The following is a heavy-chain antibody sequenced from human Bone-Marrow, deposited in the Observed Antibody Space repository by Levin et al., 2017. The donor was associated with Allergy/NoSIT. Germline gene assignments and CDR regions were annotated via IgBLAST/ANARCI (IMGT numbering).Heavy chain of an antibody. V-gene: IGHV4-61*01. Sequence: SETLSLTCTVSGGSVSSGSYYWSWIRQPPGKGLEWIGYIYYSGSTNYNPSLKSRVTISVDTSKNQFSLKLSSVTAADTAVYYCAREGRYCTGGVCYDYYYYMDVWGKGTTVTVSS. CDR1: GGSVSSGSYY. CDR2: IYYSGST. D-gene: IGHD2-8*02. J-gene: IGHJ6*03. CDR3: AREGRYCTGGVCYDYYYYMDV.